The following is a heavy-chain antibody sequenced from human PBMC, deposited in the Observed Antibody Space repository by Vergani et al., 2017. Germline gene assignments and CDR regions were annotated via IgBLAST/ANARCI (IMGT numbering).Heavy chain of an antibody. D-gene: IGHD3-10*01. CDR1: GFTFDTYT. CDR2: ISSGGGDI. J-gene: IGHJ1*01. Sequence: VQLVESGGGLVQPGGSRRLSCAGAGFTFDTYTMAYVRQAPGKGLEWVATISSGGGDIFYADSVKGRFTISRDNSKNTLFLQMNSLKDEGTAVYYCTTAWGLYYLHGEYFQYWGRGTLGSVSS. V-gene: IGHV3-23*04. CDR3: TTAWGLYYLHGEYFQY.